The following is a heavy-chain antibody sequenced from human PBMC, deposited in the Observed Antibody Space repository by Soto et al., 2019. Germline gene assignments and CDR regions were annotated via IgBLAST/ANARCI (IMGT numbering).Heavy chain of an antibody. Sequence: SVKVSCKASGGTFSSYAISWVRQAPGQGLEWMGGIIPIFGTANYAQKFQGRVTITADGSTSTAYMELSSLRSEDTAVYYCARDRDCGGDCYSWAPNYGMYVWGQGTTVTVSS. CDR1: GGTFSSYA. CDR2: IIPIFGTA. V-gene: IGHV1-69*13. J-gene: IGHJ6*02. D-gene: IGHD2-21*02. CDR3: ARDRDCGGDCYSWAPNYGMYV.